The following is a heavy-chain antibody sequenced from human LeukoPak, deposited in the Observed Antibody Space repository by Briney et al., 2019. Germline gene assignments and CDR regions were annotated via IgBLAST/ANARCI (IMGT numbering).Heavy chain of an antibody. D-gene: IGHD1-26*01. Sequence: GGSLRLSCAASGFTFSSYGMHWVRQAPGKGLEWVAFIRYDGSNKYYADSVKGRFTISRDNSKNTQYLQMNSLRAEDTAVYYCAKDSGSYYSHPSAFDIWGQGTMVTVSS. CDR1: GFTFSSYG. J-gene: IGHJ3*02. CDR3: AKDSGSYYSHPSAFDI. V-gene: IGHV3-30*02. CDR2: IRYDGSNK.